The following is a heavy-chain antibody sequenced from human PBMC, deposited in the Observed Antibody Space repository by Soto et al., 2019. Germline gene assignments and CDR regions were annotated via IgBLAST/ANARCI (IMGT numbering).Heavy chain of an antibody. CDR2: ISAYNGNT. CDR1: GYTFTIYG. V-gene: IGHV1-18*01. CDR3: AKDGLVHGTLGY. D-gene: IGHD2-8*01. Sequence: QVQLVQSGAEVKKPGASVKVSCKASGYTFTIYGVSWVRQAPGQGLEWMGWISAYNGNTKYAKKFQGRVTMTTDTSTSTAYMELRSLRSDDTAVYYCAKDGLVHGTLGYWGQGTLVTVSS. J-gene: IGHJ4*02.